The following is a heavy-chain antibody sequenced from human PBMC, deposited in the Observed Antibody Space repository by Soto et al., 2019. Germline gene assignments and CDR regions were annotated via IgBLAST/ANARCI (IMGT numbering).Heavy chain of an antibody. Sequence: NPSETLSLTCTVSGGSISSYYWSWIRQPPGKGLEWIGYIYYSGSTNYNPSLKSRVTISVDTSKNQFSLKLSSVTAADTAVYYCARTYYYGSGSLYYSDYWGQGALVTVSS. CDR1: GGSISSYY. V-gene: IGHV4-59*01. J-gene: IGHJ4*02. CDR2: IYYSGST. CDR3: ARTYYYGSGSLYYSDY. D-gene: IGHD3-10*01.